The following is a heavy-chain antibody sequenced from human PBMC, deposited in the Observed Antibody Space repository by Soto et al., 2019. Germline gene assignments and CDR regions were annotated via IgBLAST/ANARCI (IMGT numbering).Heavy chain of an antibody. CDR1: GYTFTSYD. CDR2: MNPNSGNT. D-gene: IGHD1-26*01. CDR3: ARGEQYRGRIFDY. V-gene: IGHV1-8*01. Sequence: ASVNVSCKASGYTFTSYDINWVRQATGQGLELMGWMNPNSGNTGYAQKFQGRVTMTRXXXXXXAXMXLXXRXSEXTAVYYCARGEQYRGRIFDYWGQGTLVTVSS. J-gene: IGHJ4*03.